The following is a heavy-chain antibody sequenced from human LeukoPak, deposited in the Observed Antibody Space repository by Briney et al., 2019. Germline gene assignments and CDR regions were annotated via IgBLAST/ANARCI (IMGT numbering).Heavy chain of an antibody. Sequence: PSETLSLTCSVTGGFLSSSNYYWAWIRPPPGKGLEWIGTVYYRGRTDYSPSLRGRVTVSMDTSKNQFSLKLNSVTASDTAVYYCAREGTRWSDENWFDPWGQGTLVTVSS. CDR2: VYYRGRT. V-gene: IGHV4-39*07. CDR1: GGFLSSSNYY. CDR3: AREGTRWSDENWFDP. D-gene: IGHD2-15*01. J-gene: IGHJ5*02.